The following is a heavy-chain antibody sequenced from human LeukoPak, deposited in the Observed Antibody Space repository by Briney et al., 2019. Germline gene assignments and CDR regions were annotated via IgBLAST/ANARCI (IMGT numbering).Heavy chain of an antibody. Sequence: GGSLRLSCAVSGFSGSDYFLSWVRQAPGKGLEWVSSIYSGGATYCADSVKGRFAISRDRSRSTLYLQMNRLRAEDTAVYYCSGCTWNYYGIDVWGQGTAVTVSS. CDR2: IYSGGAT. V-gene: IGHV3-66*01. J-gene: IGHJ6*02. CDR3: SGCTWNYYGIDV. CDR1: GFSGSDYF. D-gene: IGHD1-1*01.